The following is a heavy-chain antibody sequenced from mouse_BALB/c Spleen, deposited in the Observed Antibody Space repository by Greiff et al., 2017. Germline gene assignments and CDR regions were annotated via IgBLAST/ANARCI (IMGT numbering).Heavy chain of an antibody. Sequence: QVQLQQSGAELVRPGASVTLSCKASGYTFTDYEMHWVKQTPVHGLEWIGAIDPETGGTAYNQKFKGKATLTADKSSSTAYMELRSLTSEDSAVYYCTHLYYGYGYWGQGTTLTDSS. J-gene: IGHJ2*01. V-gene: IGHV1-15*01. CDR1: GYTFTDYE. CDR2: IDPETGGT. CDR3: THLYYGYGY. D-gene: IGHD1-2*01.